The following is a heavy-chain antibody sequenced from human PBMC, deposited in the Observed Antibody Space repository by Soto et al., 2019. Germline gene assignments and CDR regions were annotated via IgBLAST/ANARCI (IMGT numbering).Heavy chain of an antibody. CDR1: GFTFSSYS. CDR2: ISSSTSYI. CDR3: ARDPVYSSSWYYFDY. Sequence: EVQLVESGGGLVKPGGSLRLSCAASGFTFSSYSMNWVRQAPGKGLEWVSSISSSTSYIYYADSVKGRFTISRDNAKSSLSLPMNSLRGEVTAVDYCARDPVYSSSWYYFDYWGQGTLVTVSS. D-gene: IGHD6-13*01. J-gene: IGHJ4*02. V-gene: IGHV3-21*01.